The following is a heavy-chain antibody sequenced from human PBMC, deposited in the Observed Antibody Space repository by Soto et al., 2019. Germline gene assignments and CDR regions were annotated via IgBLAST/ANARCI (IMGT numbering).Heavy chain of an antibody. D-gene: IGHD1-26*01. CDR2: IMPIFAKA. V-gene: IGHV1-69*12. Sequence: QVQLVQSGAEVKKPGSSVKVSCKASGGTFSNYSNYAISWVRQAPGQGLEWMGAIMPIFAKANYAQKFQGRVTITADESTRTVYMELSSLKSEDTAVYFCARNRPAGSYLDYWGQGTQISVSS. J-gene: IGHJ4*02. CDR3: ARNRPAGSYLDY. CDR1: GGTFSNYSNYA.